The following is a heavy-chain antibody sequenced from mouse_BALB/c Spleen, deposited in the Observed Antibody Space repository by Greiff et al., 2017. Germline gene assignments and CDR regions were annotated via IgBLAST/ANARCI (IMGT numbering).Heavy chain of an antibody. V-gene: IGHV1S81*02. J-gene: IGHJ4*01. D-gene: IGHD1-1*01. CDR2: INPSNGRT. Sequence: QVQLQQSGPELVKPGASVKLSCKASGYTFTSYWMHWVQQRPGQGLEWMGEINPSNGRTNYNEKFKSKATLTVDKSSSTAYMQLSSLTSEDSAVYYCAITTVVARAMDYWGQGTSVTVSS. CDR1: GYTFTSYW. CDR3: AITTVVARAMDY.